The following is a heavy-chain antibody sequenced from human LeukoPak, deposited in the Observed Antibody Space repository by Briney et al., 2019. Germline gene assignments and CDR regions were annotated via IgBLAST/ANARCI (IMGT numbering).Heavy chain of an antibody. CDR2: TSYSEGT. CDR1: GGSVSRGGYY. V-gene: IGHV4-31*03. J-gene: IGHJ4*02. CDR3: ATADWESFYFDS. Sequence: SETLSLTCTVSGGSVSRGGYYWHWIRQHPGKGLEWIGFTSYSEGTYYNPSLMSRFTISVDRSQNQFSLKMRDVTAADTAVYFCATADWESFYFDSWGQGALVAVSS. D-gene: IGHD1-26*01.